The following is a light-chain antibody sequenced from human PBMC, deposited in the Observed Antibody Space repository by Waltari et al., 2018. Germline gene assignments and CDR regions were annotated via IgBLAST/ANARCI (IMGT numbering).Light chain of an antibody. CDR2: GNS. V-gene: IGLV1-40*01. CDR3: QSYDSSLSVV. J-gene: IGLJ2*01. CDR1: SSNIGAGYD. Sequence: QSVLTQPPSVSGAPGQRVTISCTGSSSNIGAGYDVHWYQQLPGTAPKLLIYGNSNRPAGCPDRFSGAKSGPSASLAITGLQAEDEADYYCQSYDSSLSVVFGGGTKLTVL.